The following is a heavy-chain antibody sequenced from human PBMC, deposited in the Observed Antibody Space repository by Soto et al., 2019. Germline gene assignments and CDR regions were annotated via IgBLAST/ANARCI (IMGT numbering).Heavy chain of an antibody. CDR1: GGSISSEGYY. D-gene: IGHD5-18*01. Sequence: PSETLSLTCTVSGGSISSEGYYWSWFRQLPGKGLGWIGDIYYSGTTYHNPSLRSRLTISGDASKNQFSLKLSSVTDADTALYYCARGRGYSYGPYYFDYWGQGTLVTVSS. CDR3: ARGRGYSYGPYYFDY. CDR2: IYYSGTT. V-gene: IGHV4-31*03. J-gene: IGHJ4*02.